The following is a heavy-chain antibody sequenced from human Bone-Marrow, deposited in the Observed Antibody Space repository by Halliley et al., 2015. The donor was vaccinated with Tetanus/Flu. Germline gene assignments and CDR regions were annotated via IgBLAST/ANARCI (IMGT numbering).Heavy chain of an antibody. CDR2: RDYSGTV. CDR3: ARQWILRDAFHT. V-gene: IGHV4-59*08. Sequence: TLSLTCTLSVGSMKNFSWSWIRQAPGKRPEWIGFRDYSGTVRYNPPLRSRASIFLDTSKDQLLLTVASVTAADTGVYYCARQWILRDAFHTWGQGTTVIVSS. CDR1: VGSMKNFS. D-gene: IGHD2-2*03. J-gene: IGHJ3*02.